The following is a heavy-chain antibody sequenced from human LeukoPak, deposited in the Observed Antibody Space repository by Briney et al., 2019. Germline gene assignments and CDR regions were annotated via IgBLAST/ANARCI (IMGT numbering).Heavy chain of an antibody. J-gene: IGHJ4*02. CDR1: GYTFTRYA. Sequence: ASVKVSCKASGYTFTRYAVNWVRQAPGQGLDWMGWINTNTGNPTYAQGFTRRFVFSLDTSVSTAYLQISSLKAEDTAVYYCAKSGWRYYFDYWGQGTLVIVSS. CDR3: AKSGWRYYFDY. CDR2: INTNTGNP. D-gene: IGHD6-19*01. V-gene: IGHV7-4-1*02.